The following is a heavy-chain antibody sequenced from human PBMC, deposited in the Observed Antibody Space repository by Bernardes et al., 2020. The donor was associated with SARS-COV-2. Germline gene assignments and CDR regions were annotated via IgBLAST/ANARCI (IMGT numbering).Heavy chain of an antibody. CDR2: ISGSGGST. Sequence: SCQTSGYTFSGFIMHWLRQAPGQGLEWVSAISGSGGSTYYADSVKGRFTISRDNSKNTLYLQMNTLRAEDTAVYYCVKGDENCSSTNCYFRYWGQGTLVTVSS. CDR3: VKGDENCSSTNCYFRY. CDR1: GYTFSGFI. J-gene: IGHJ4*02. D-gene: IGHD2-2*01. V-gene: IGHV3-23*01.